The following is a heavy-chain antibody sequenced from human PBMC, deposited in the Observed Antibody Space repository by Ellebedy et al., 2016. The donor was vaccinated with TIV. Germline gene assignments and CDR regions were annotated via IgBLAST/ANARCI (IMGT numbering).Heavy chain of an antibody. V-gene: IGHV4-59*08. Sequence: MPSETLSLTCTVSGGSTSSYYWSWIRQPPGKGLEWIGYIYYSGSTNYNPSLKSRVTISVDTSKNQFSLKLSSVTAADTAVYYCARHYYYGSGPDAFDIWGQGTMVTVSS. CDR2: IYYSGST. J-gene: IGHJ3*02. D-gene: IGHD3-10*01. CDR3: ARHYYYGSGPDAFDI. CDR1: GGSTSSYY.